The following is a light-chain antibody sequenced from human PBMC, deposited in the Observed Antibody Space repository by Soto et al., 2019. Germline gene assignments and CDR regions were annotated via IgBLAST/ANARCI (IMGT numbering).Light chain of an antibody. J-gene: IGKJ3*01. Sequence: AIQLTQSPSSLSASVGERLSISCRASQGLGTSLAWYQQKPGTAPKLLIYDPSTLESGVPSRFSGSGSGADFTLTISSLQPEDFAAYYCQQYIAYPVTFGPGTKVNIK. V-gene: IGKV1-13*02. CDR1: QGLGTS. CDR3: QQYIAYPVT. CDR2: DPS.